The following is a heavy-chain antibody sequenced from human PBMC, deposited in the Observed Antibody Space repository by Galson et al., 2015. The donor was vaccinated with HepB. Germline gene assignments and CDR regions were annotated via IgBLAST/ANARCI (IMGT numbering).Heavy chain of an antibody. V-gene: IGHV1-69*13. CDR2: IIPIFGTA. CDR1: GGTFSSYA. J-gene: IGHJ6*03. CDR3: ARAGDIGSGTRGYCSGGSCSHWVSYYYMDV. Sequence: SVKVSCKASGGTFSSYAISWVRQAPGQGLEWMGGIIPIFGTANYAQKFQGRVTITADESTSTAYMELSSLRSEDTAVYYCARAGDIGSGTRGYCSGGSCSHWVSYYYMDVWGKGTTVTVSS. D-gene: IGHD2-15*01.